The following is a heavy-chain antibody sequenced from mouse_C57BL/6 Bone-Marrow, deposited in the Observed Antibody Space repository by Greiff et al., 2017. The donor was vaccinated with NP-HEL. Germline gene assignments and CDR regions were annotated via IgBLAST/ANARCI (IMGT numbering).Heavy chain of an antibody. D-gene: IGHD1-1*01. V-gene: IGHV1-15*01. CDR3: TRGPSYYGSGAWFAY. CDR2: IDPETGGT. J-gene: IGHJ3*01. Sequence: VQLQQSGAELVRPGASVTLSCKASGYTFTDYEMHWVKQTPVHGLEWIGAIDPETGGTAYNQKFKGKAILTADKSSSTAYMALRSLTSEDSAVYYCTRGPSYYGSGAWFAYWGQGTLVTVSA. CDR1: GYTFTDYE.